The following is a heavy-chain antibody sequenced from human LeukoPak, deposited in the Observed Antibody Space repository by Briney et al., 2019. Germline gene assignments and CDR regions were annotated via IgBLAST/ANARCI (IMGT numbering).Heavy chain of an antibody. Sequence: SETLSLTCIVSGGSISSNYWSWFRQSPGKGLEWIGYIHYSGTTNYNPTLKSRVTMSVDPSKTQFSLQLTSVTAADTAVYYCARHTAYGGNSRWFDPWGQGTLVTVSS. CDR2: IHYSGTT. V-gene: IGHV4-59*08. J-gene: IGHJ5*02. CDR3: ARHTAYGGNSRWFDP. CDR1: GGSISSNY. D-gene: IGHD4-23*01.